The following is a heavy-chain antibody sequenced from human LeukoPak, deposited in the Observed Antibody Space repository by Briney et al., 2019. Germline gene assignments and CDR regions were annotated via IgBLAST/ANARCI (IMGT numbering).Heavy chain of an antibody. D-gene: IGHD3-22*01. CDR2: ITSSSGTI. CDR3: ARSTHYYDSSGYYHYYYYGMDV. J-gene: IGHJ6*02. CDR1: GFAFSRHS. V-gene: IGHV3-48*02. Sequence: GGSLRLSCAASGFAFSRHSMNWVRQAPGKGLEWVSYITSSSGTIYYADSVKGRFTISRDNAKNSLYLQMNSLRDEDTAVYYCARSTHYYDSSGYYHYYYYGMDVWGQGTTVTVSS.